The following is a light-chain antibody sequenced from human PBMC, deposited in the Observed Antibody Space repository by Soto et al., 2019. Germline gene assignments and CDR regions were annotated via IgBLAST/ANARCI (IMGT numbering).Light chain of an antibody. CDR3: CSYAGSSTWV. Sequence: QSALTQPASVSGSPGQSITISCTGTNSDVGSYNLVSWYQQHPGKAPKVMIYEGSKRPSGLSNRFSGSKSGNTASLTISGLQPEDGADYYCCSYAGSSTWVFGGGTKLTVL. J-gene: IGLJ3*02. CDR1: NSDVGSYNL. V-gene: IGLV2-23*01. CDR2: EGS.